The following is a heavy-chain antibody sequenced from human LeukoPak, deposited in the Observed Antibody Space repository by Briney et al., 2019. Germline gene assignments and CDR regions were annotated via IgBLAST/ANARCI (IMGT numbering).Heavy chain of an antibody. V-gene: IGHV3-21*04. D-gene: IGHD1-26*01. CDR1: AFSLSAYN. CDR2: ISYTGTYI. J-gene: IGHJ4*02. CDR3: VRDRGTSRPIDY. Sequence: GGSLRLSCAASAFSLSAYNMNWVRQAPGKGLEWVSSISYTGTYIYYADSVKGRFTISRDNAQNSLYLQMNSLRAEDTAIYYCVRDRGTSRPIDYWGQGTLVTVSS.